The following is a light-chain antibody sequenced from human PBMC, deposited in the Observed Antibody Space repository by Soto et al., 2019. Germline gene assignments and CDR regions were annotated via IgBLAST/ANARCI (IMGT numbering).Light chain of an antibody. CDR1: KGISRW. V-gene: IGKV1-12*01. J-gene: IGKJ5*01. CDR3: QQTNSFPLT. Sequence: DIQMTQSPSFWSPLLGAGVTITCGAGKGISRWLAWYQQRPGKAPELLIYGASSLQSGVPSRFSGSGSGTDFTLTISSLQPEDFATYYCQQTNSFPLTFGQGTRLEIK. CDR2: GAS.